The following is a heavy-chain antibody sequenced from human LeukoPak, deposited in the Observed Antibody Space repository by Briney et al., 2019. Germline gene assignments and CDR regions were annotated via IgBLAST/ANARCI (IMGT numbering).Heavy chain of an antibody. V-gene: IGHV1-69*01. CDR2: IIPIFGTA. CDR3: AREALAAAGAYDY. CDR1: GGTFSSYA. D-gene: IGHD6-13*01. J-gene: IGHJ4*02. Sequence: SVKVSCKASGGTFSSYAISWVRQAPGQGLEWMGGIIPIFGTANYAQKFQGRVTITADESTSTAYMELSSLRSEDTAVYYCAREALAAAGAYDYWGQGTLVTVSS.